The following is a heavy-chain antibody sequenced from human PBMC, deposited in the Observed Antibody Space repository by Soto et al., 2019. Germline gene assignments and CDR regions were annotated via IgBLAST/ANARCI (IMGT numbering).Heavy chain of an antibody. V-gene: IGHV1-8*01. D-gene: IGHD6-19*01. CDR3: ASALQSGWYDY. Sequence: ASVKGSCKASGYTFTRYDINWVLQATGQGLEWMGWMNPNSGNTGYAQKFQGRVTMTRNTSISTAYMELSSLRSEDTAVYYCASALQSGWYDYWGQGTLVTVSS. J-gene: IGHJ4*02. CDR2: MNPNSGNT. CDR1: GYTFTRYD.